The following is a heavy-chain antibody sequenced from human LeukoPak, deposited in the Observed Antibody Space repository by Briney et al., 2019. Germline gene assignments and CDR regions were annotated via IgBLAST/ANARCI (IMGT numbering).Heavy chain of an antibody. D-gene: IGHD6-19*01. Sequence: GGSLRLSCAASGFTFSSYAMSWVRQAPGKGLEWVSAISGSGGSTYYADSVKGRFTISRDNSKNTLYLQMNSLRAEDTAAYYCAQYAAVAGTPFDYWGQGTLVTVSS. V-gene: IGHV3-23*01. CDR3: AQYAAVAGTPFDY. J-gene: IGHJ4*02. CDR2: ISGSGGST. CDR1: GFTFSSYA.